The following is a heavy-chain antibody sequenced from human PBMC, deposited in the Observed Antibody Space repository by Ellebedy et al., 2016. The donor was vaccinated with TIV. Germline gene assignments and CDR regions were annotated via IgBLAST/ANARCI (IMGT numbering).Heavy chain of an antibody. J-gene: IGHJ4*02. Sequence: SETLSLTXTVSGGSISDYYWSWFRQPPGRAPEWIGYVQNSGGTNYNPSLKNRVTISLDTSKNQFSLDLTSVTAADTAVYYCESRGYWGQGTLVSVSP. CDR3: ESRGY. V-gene: IGHV4-59*03. D-gene: IGHD3/OR15-3a*01. CDR2: VQNSGGT. CDR1: GGSISDYY.